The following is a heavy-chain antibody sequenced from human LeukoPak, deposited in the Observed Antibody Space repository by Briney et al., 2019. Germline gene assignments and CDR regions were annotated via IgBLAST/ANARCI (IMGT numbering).Heavy chain of an antibody. V-gene: IGHV3-74*01. Sequence: PGGSLRLSCTASGFTFSSYLMHWVRQAPGKGLVWVSHIKTDGSSINYADSVKGRFTISRDNAKNTRYLQMNSLRAEDTAVYYCARARYNNGLDYWGQGTLVTASS. CDR3: ARARYNNGLDY. J-gene: IGHJ4*02. CDR1: GFTFSSYL. CDR2: IKTDGSSI. D-gene: IGHD1-14*01.